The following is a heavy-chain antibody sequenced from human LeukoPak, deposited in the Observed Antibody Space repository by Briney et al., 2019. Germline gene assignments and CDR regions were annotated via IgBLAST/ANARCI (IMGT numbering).Heavy chain of an antibody. D-gene: IGHD4-17*01. CDR2: INHSGYT. V-gene: IGHV4-34*01. CDR3: TRMTTGRDY. Sequence: SETLSLTCAVSGVSFNDYYWSWVRQTPGKGLEWIGEINHSGYTNDSPSLKSRVTISIDTSRKQFSLNLRSVTFADTGIYYCTRMTTGRDYWGQGTLVTVSS. CDR1: GVSFNDYY. J-gene: IGHJ4*02.